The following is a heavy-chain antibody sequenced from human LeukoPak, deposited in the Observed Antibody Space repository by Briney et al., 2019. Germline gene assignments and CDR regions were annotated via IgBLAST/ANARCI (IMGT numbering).Heavy chain of an antibody. D-gene: IGHD6-6*01. CDR1: GDSISSTTFY. Sequence: SETLSLTCIVSGDSISSTTFYWGWIRQPPGKGLEWIGSIYYSGNTYYNLSLKSRVSISVDTSKNQFSLKLNSVTAADTAVYYCARGPGGSSSSDFDYWGQGTLVTVSS. CDR3: ARGPGGSSSSDFDY. CDR2: IYYSGNT. J-gene: IGHJ4*02. V-gene: IGHV4-39*01.